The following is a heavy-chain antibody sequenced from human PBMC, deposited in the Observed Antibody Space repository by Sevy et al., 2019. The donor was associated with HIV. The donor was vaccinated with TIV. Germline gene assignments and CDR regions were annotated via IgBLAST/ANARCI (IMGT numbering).Heavy chain of an antibody. D-gene: IGHD2-15*01. CDR3: ARDLGYCSGGSCYLMDV. V-gene: IGHV4-59*01. CDR2: IYYSGST. J-gene: IGHJ6*02. CDR1: GGSISSYY. Sequence: SETLSLTCTVSGGSISSYYWSWIRQPPGKGLEWIGYIYYSGSTNYNPSLKSQVTITVDTSKNQFSLKLSPVTAADTAVYYCARDLGYCSGGSCYLMDVWGQGPTVTVSS.